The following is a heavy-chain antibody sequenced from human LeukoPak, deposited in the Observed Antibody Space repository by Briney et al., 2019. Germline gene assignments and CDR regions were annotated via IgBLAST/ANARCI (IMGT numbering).Heavy chain of an antibody. Sequence: GASVKVSCKASGYTFTSYGISWVRPAPGQGLEWMGWISAYNGNTNYAQKLQGRVTMTTDTSTSTAYMELRSLRSDDTAVYYCARIPPADCTNGVCYMGGWFDPWGQGTLVTVSS. CDR3: ARIPPADCTNGVCYMGGWFDP. J-gene: IGHJ5*02. D-gene: IGHD2-8*01. V-gene: IGHV1-18*01. CDR2: ISAYNGNT. CDR1: GYTFTSYG.